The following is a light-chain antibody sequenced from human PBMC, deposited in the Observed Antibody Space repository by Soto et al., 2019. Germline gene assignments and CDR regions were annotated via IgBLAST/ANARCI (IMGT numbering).Light chain of an antibody. Sequence: QSVLTQPPSVSAAPRQRVTISCSGSSSNIGNNAVNWYQQLPGKAPKLLIYYDDLLPSGVSDRFSGSKSGTSASLAISGLQSEDEADYYCAAWDDSLNGPVVFGGGTKLTVL. V-gene: IGLV1-36*01. CDR2: YDD. CDR1: SSNIGNNA. J-gene: IGLJ2*01. CDR3: AAWDDSLNGPVV.